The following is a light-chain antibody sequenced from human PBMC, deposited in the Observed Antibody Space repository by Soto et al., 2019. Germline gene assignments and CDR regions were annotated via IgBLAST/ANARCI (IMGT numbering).Light chain of an antibody. CDR3: QQYKSYSWT. V-gene: IGKV3D-7*01. Sequence: PGERVALSCRASHSVSSSCLTWYQQRPGQAPRLIIYGASTGATGIPARFSGSGSGTDFTLIISSLQPDDFATFYCQQYKSYSWTFGQGTKVDIK. J-gene: IGKJ1*01. CDR2: GAS. CDR1: HSVSSSC.